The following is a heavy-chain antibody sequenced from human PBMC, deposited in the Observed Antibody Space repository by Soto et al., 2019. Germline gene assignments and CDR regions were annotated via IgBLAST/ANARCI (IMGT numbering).Heavy chain of an antibody. CDR1: GGAFSIYT. D-gene: IGHD2-2*01. CDR3: ELIGYCSSTSCSRGGGFDY. V-gene: IGHV1-69*02. J-gene: IGHJ4*02. Sequence: GVSVKVSCRASGGAFSIYTISWVRQAPGQGPEWMGRIIPILGIANYAQKFQGRVTITADKSTSTAYMELSSLRSEDTAVYYCELIGYCSSTSCSRGGGFDYWGQGTLVTVSS. CDR2: IIPILGIA.